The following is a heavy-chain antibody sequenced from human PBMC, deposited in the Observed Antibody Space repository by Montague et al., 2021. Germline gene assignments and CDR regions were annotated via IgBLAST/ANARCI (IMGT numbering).Heavy chain of an antibody. V-gene: IGHV6-1*01. CDR1: GDSVSSNSVA. CDR3: ARRQRQAWAHSSSSPQYYYYYMDV. J-gene: IGHJ6*03. D-gene: IGHD6-6*01. CDR2: TYYRSKWYN. Sequence: CAISGDSVSSNSVAWNWIRQSPSLGLEWLGRTYYRSKWYNDYAVSVKSRITINPDTSKNQFSLQLNSVTPEDTAVYYCARRQRQAWAHSSSSPQYYYYYMDVWGKGTTVTVSS.